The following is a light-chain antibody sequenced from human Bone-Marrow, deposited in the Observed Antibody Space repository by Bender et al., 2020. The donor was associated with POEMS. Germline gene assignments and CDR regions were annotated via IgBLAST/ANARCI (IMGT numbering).Light chain of an antibody. CDR1: SSNIGINY. V-gene: IGLV1-47*01. CDR3: CSYAGSSTVI. Sequence: QSALTQPPSASGTPGQRVTISCSGSSSNIGINYVYWYQQFPGTAPKLLMFRNNQRPSGVSDRFSGSKSGNTASLTISGLQTEDEADYYCCSYAGSSTVIFGGGTKLTVL. J-gene: IGLJ2*01. CDR2: RNN.